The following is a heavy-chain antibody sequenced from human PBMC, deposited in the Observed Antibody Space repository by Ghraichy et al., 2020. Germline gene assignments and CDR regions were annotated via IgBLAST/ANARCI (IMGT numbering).Heavy chain of an antibody. CDR3: ARDVYFGPLYYYYGMDV. CDR1: GGSFSGYY. V-gene: IGHV4-34*01. CDR2: INHSGST. J-gene: IGHJ6*02. Sequence: SETLSLTCAVYGGSFSGYYWSWIRQPPGKGLEWIGEINHSGSTNYNPSLKSRVTISVDTSKNQFSLKLSSVTAADTAVYYCARDVYFGPLYYYYGMDVWGQGTTVTVSS. D-gene: IGHD3/OR15-3a*01.